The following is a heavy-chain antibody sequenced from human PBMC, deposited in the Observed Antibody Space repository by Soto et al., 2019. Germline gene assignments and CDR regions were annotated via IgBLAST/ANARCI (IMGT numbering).Heavy chain of an antibody. CDR3: ARAHYYDSSGFYL. V-gene: IGHV3-21*01. J-gene: IGHJ4*02. Sequence: RLSCAASGFTFSSYSMNCVRQAPGKGLEWVSSISSSSSYIYYGDSVKGRFTISRDNAKNSLYLQMNSLRAEDTATYYCARAHYYDSSGFYLWGQGTLVTVSS. CDR2: ISSSSSYI. D-gene: IGHD3-22*01. CDR1: GFTFSSYS.